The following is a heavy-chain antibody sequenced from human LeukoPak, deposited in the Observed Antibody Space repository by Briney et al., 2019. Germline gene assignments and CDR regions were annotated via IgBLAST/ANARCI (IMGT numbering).Heavy chain of an antibody. J-gene: IGHJ5*02. CDR2: ISGSGGST. V-gene: IGHV3-23*01. D-gene: IGHD3-10*01. CDR1: GFTFSSYP. CDR3: AKAFFGDWFDP. Sequence: PRRSLRRSCADPGFTFSSYPMRSVPQAPPKGLEWVSAISGSGGSTYYTDSVKGRFTISRDNSKNTLSLQMNSLRAEDTAVYYCAKAFFGDWFDPWGQGTLVTVSS.